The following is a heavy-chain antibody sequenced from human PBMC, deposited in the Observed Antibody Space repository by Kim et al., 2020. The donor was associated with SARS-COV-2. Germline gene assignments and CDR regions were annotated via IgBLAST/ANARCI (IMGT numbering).Heavy chain of an antibody. CDR2: INYSGRS. CDR1: GGSSISGSHF. J-gene: IGHJ4*02. D-gene: IGHD2-15*01. Sequence: SETLSLTCTFSGGSSISGSHFWGWIRQPPGKGLEWIGSINYSGRSYYNTSLKSRANIYVDMSKKQLSLKLSSATATDTAIYYCASRYCGGGSCYQYYFDHWGQGTLVTVSS. CDR3: ASRYCGGGSCYQYYFDH. V-gene: IGHV4-39*01.